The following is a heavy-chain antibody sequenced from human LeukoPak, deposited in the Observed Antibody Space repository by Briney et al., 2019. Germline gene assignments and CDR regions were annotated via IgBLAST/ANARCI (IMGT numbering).Heavy chain of an antibody. CDR1: GGSISSYY. CDR2: IYYSGST. J-gene: IGHJ4*02. D-gene: IGHD1-26*01. V-gene: IGHV4-59*01. CDR3: ASGGSYYPLND. Sequence: SATLSLTCTVSGGSISSYYWSWIRQPPGKGLEWIGYIYYSGSTNYNPSLKSRVTISVDTSKNQFSLKLSSVTAADTAVYYCASGGSYYPLNDWGQGTLVTVSS.